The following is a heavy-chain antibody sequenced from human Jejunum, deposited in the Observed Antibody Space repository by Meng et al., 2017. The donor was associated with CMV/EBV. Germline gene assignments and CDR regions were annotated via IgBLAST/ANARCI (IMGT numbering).Heavy chain of an antibody. D-gene: IGHD3-10*01. V-gene: IGHV3-23*03. CDR3: ATDRGATLSSIVGLDY. Sequence: SGFAFSSHAISWVRQAPGKELEWVSLISSGGSSTYYVDSVKGRFTISRDSSKNTLYLQMNSLRVEDTATYYCATDRGATLSSIVGLDYWGQGTLVTVSS. J-gene: IGHJ4*02. CDR1: GFAFSSHA. CDR2: ISSGGSST.